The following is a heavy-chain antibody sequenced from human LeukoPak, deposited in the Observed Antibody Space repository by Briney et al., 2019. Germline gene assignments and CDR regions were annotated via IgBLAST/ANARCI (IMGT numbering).Heavy chain of an antibody. CDR3: ARAGLLRPIDY. V-gene: IGHV4-34*01. Sequence: SETLSLTCAVYGGSFSGYYWSWIRQPPGKGLEWIGDINHSGSTSYTPSLKSRVTISVDTSKNQFSLKLTSVTAADTAVYYCARAGLLRPIDYWGQGTLVTVSS. CDR2: INHSGST. J-gene: IGHJ4*02. CDR1: GGSFSGYY. D-gene: IGHD3-22*01.